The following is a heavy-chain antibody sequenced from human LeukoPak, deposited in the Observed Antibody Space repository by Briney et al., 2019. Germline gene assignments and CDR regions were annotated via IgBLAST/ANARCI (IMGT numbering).Heavy chain of an antibody. Sequence: PSTTLSLTCTVSGDSISRQRWNWIRQSQGRGLEWIGYIYKNGFTNYNPSLNRRITMSLDTSKNQFSLDLSYVTAADTAVYYCARHPDSSAWPYYFDYWGQGTLVTVAS. CDR3: ARHPDSSAWPYYFDY. J-gene: IGHJ4*02. V-gene: IGHV4-59*08. CDR1: GDSISRQR. D-gene: IGHD6-19*01. CDR2: IYKNGFT.